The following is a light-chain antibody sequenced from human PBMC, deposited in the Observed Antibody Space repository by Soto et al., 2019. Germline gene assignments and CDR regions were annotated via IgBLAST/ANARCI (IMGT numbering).Light chain of an antibody. CDR3: QQENSLWT. CDR2: DAS. J-gene: IGKJ1*01. Sequence: DIQMTQSPSTLSASVGDRVTITCRASQSISSWLAWYQQKPGKAPKLLIYDASSMESGVPPRFGGSGAGTECTLSSSRLQRDDCAAQYCQQENSLWTLGQGNKVEIK. V-gene: IGKV1-5*01. CDR1: QSISSW.